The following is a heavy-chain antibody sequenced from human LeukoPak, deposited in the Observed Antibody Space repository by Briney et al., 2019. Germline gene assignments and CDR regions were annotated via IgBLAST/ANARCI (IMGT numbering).Heavy chain of an antibody. D-gene: IGHD3-10*01. CDR3: ARDRTAWFGDLLIGYGMDV. CDR1: GFIFSSYA. CDR2: IDTNGIAT. Sequence: GGSLRLSCAASGFIFSSYAMSWVRQSPGKGLVWVSRIDTNGIATTYVDSVKGRFTISRDNAKKTLYLQMNSLRAEDTAVYYCARDRTAWFGDLLIGYGMDVWGQGTTVTVSS. J-gene: IGHJ6*02. V-gene: IGHV3-74*03.